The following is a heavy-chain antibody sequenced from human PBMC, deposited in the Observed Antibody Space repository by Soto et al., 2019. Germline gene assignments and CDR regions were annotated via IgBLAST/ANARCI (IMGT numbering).Heavy chain of an antibody. CDR3: ARGGVVTPNWYFDL. CDR1: GFTFSNYA. Sequence: PGGSLRLSCAASGFTFSNYAMTWVRQAPGKGLEWVGRIKSKTDGGTTDYAAPVKGRFTISRDDSKNTLYLQMNSLRAEDTAVYYCARGGVVTPNWYFDLWGRGTLVTVSS. D-gene: IGHD2-21*02. V-gene: IGHV3-15*01. CDR2: IKSKTDGGTT. J-gene: IGHJ2*01.